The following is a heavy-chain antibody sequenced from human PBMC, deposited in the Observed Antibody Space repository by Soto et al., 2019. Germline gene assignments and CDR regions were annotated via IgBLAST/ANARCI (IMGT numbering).Heavy chain of an antibody. V-gene: IGHV4-59*12. J-gene: IGHJ6*02. Sequence: PSETLSLTCTVSGGSISSYYWSWIRQPPGKGLEWIGYIYYSGSTNYNPSLKSRLTISVDTSKNQFSLKLSSVTAADTAVYYCARDPSYYGMDVWGQGTTVTVSS. CDR2: IYYSGST. CDR1: GGSISSYY. CDR3: ARDPSYYGMDV.